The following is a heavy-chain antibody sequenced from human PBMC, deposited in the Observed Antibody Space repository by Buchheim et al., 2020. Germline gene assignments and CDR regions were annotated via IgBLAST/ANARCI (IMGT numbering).Heavy chain of an antibody. CDR3: AKYSSPSGPDAMDV. CDR2: ISGDSYNI. V-gene: IGHV3-21*01. Sequence: EVQLVESGGGLVKPGGSLRLSCAGSGFGFSSYTVNWVRQAPGKGLEWVSSISGDSYNIRYADSVKGRFTVSRDKAKNSMFLEMSSLRADDTAVYYCAKYSSPSGPDAMDVWGQGTT. D-gene: IGHD6-19*01. J-gene: IGHJ6*02. CDR1: GFGFSSYT.